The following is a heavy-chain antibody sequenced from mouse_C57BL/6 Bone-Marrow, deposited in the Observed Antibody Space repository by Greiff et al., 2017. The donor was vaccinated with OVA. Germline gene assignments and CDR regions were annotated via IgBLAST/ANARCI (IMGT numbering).Heavy chain of an antibody. J-gene: IGHJ1*03. Sequence: EVQLQQSGPVLVKPGASVKMSCKASGYTFTDYYMNWVKQSHGKSLEWIGVINPYNGGTSYNQKFKGKATLTVDKSSSTAYMELSSLTSEDSAVYYCAKVITTVKDWYFDVWGTGTTVTVSS. CDR1: GYTFTDYY. V-gene: IGHV1-19*01. CDR3: AKVITTVKDWYFDV. CDR2: INPYNGGT. D-gene: IGHD1-1*01.